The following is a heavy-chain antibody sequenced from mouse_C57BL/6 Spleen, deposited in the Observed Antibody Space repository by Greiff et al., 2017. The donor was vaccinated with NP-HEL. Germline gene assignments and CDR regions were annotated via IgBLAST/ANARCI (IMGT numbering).Heavy chain of an antibody. V-gene: IGHV3-1*01. D-gene: IGHD2-4*01. Sequence: EVKLQESGPGMVKPSQSLSLTCTVTGYSITSGYDWHWIRHFPGNKLEWMGYISYSGSTNYNPSLKSRISITHDTSKNHFFLKLNSVTTEDTATYYCARDDYDVCAYWGQGTLVTVSA. CDR3: ARDDYDVCAY. J-gene: IGHJ3*01. CDR2: ISYSGST. CDR1: GYSITSGYD.